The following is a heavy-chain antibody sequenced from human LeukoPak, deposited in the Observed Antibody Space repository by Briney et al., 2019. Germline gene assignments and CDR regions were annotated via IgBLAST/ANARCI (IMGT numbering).Heavy chain of an antibody. CDR3: ARDLYYYDSSNAFDI. Sequence: SEILSLTCTVSGGSISSYYWSWIRQPPGKGLEWIGYIYYSGSTNYNPSLKSRVTISVDTSKNQFSLKLSSVTAADTAVYYCARDLYYYDSSNAFDIWGQGTMVTVSS. D-gene: IGHD3-22*01. CDR1: GGSISSYY. J-gene: IGHJ3*02. V-gene: IGHV4-59*01. CDR2: IYYSGST.